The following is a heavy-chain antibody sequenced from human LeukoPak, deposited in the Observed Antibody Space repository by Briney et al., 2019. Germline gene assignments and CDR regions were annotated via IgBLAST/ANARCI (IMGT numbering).Heavy chain of an antibody. CDR1: GGSISSSGYY. CDR3: GRGLRHSESYVVEY. Sequence: ASETLSLTCTVSGGSISSSGYYWGWIRQPPGKGLESIGSIYYTGTTSYNPSLKSRLTISVDTSKNQFSLKLSSVTAADTAVYHCGRGLRHSESYVVEYWSQGTLVTVSS. J-gene: IGHJ4*02. V-gene: IGHV4-39*01. CDR2: IYYTGTT. D-gene: IGHD3-16*01.